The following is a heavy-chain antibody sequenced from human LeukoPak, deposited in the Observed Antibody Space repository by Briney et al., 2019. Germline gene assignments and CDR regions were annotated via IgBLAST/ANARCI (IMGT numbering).Heavy chain of an antibody. V-gene: IGHV1-2*02. CDR2: IYPKSCAT. D-gene: IGHD5-12*01. CDR1: GYAFTDYH. CDR3: ASVTYIAYDRHDY. J-gene: IGHJ4*02. Sequence: ASVKVSCEASGYAFTDYHIHWVRQTPGQGLEWVGWIYPKSCATNYAQRLKGRVTMTRDTSISTAYMELSRLESAETATYYCASVTYIAYDRHDYWGQGTLVTVSS.